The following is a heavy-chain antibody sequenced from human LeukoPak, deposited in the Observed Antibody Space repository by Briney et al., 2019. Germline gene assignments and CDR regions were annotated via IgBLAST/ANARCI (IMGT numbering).Heavy chain of an antibody. CDR1: GGSFSGYY. Sequence: PSETLSLTCAVYGGSFSGYYWNWIRQPPGKGLEWIGEINHSGSTNYNPSLKSRVTISVDTSKNQFSLKLSSVTAADTAVYYCARGLSWGWFDPWGQGTLVTVSS. J-gene: IGHJ5*02. V-gene: IGHV4-34*01. D-gene: IGHD6-13*01. CDR2: INHSGST. CDR3: ARGLSWGWFDP.